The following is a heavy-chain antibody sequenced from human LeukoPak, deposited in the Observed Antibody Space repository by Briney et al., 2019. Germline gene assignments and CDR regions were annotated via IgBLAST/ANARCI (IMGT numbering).Heavy chain of an antibody. CDR3: ARRIIVGAEELDAFDI. CDR1: GFTFSNYS. D-gene: IGHD1-26*01. V-gene: IGHV3-48*01. CDR2: ISRSSTTI. Sequence: PGGSLRLSCAASGFTFSNYSMNWVRQAPGKGLEWVSYISRSSTTIYYADSVKGRFTISRDNAKNSLYLQMNSLRAEDTAVYYCARRIIVGAEELDAFDIWGQGTMVTVSS. J-gene: IGHJ3*02.